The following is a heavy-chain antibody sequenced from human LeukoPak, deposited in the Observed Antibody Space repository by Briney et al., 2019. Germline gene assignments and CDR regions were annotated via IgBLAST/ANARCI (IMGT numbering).Heavy chain of an antibody. Sequence: GGSLRLSCAASGFTFSSYAMHWVRQAPGKGLEWVAVISYDGSSKYYADSVKGRFTMSRDNSKNTLYLQMNSLRAEDTAVYYCGRGRQWLVRGGMDVWGQGTTVTVSS. CDR2: ISYDGSSK. J-gene: IGHJ6*02. CDR3: GRGRQWLVRGGMDV. V-gene: IGHV3-30-3*01. CDR1: GFTFSSYA. D-gene: IGHD6-19*01.